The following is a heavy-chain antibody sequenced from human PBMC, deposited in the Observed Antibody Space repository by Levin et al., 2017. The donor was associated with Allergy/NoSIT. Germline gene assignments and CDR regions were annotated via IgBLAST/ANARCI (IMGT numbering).Heavy chain of an antibody. CDR1: GFTFSSYW. J-gene: IGHJ6*02. CDR2: MNSDGSST. D-gene: IGHD3-10*01. CDR3: VRWTYGSGPMDV. V-gene: IGHV3-74*01. Sequence: GESLKISCAASGFTFSSYWMHWVRQAPGKGLAWVSRMNSDGSSTSYADFVEGRFTISRDNAKNTLYLQMNSLRADDTAVYYCVRWTYGSGPMDVWGQGTTVTVSS.